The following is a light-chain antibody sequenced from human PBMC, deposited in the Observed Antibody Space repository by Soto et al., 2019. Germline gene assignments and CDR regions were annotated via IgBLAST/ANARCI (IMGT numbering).Light chain of an antibody. J-gene: IGLJ2*01. CDR1: SSNIGTNY. CDR2: RNN. V-gene: IGLV1-47*01. Sequence: QPVLTQPPSASGTPGQRVTISCSGSSSNIGTNYVYWYQQLPGTAPKVLIYRNNQRPSGVPDLFSGSKSGTSASLAISGLRSEDEADYYCAAWDDSLSGVIFGGGTKLTVL. CDR3: AAWDDSLSGVI.